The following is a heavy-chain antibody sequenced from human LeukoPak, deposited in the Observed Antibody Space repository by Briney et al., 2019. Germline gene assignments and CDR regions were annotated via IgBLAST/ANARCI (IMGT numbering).Heavy chain of an antibody. J-gene: IGHJ4*02. CDR2: IRPSGDNT. Sequence: GGSLRLSCAASGFTFSSYDMTWVRQAPGRGLEWVSSIRPSGDNTYYGDSVKGRFTISRDNAKNSLYLQMNSLRAEDTALYYCAKDKWELLGLDYWGQGTLVTVSS. CDR3: AKDKWELLGLDY. CDR1: GFTFSSYD. V-gene: IGHV3-23*01. D-gene: IGHD1-26*01.